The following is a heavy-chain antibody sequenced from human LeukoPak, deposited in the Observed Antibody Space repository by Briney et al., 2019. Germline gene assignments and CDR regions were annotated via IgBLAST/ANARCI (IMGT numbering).Heavy chain of an antibody. V-gene: IGHV1-69*13. J-gene: IGHJ6*03. CDR1: GGTFSSYA. CDR3: ASLTSYDFWSDAQTVEYSRYYYYYMDV. CDR2: SIPIFGTA. D-gene: IGHD3-3*01. Sequence: SVKVSCKASGGTFSSYAISWVRQAPGQGLEWMGGSIPIFGTANYAKKFQGRVTITADESTSTAYMELGSLRSEDTAVYYCASLTSYDFWSDAQTVEYSRYYYYYMDVWGKGTTVTVSS.